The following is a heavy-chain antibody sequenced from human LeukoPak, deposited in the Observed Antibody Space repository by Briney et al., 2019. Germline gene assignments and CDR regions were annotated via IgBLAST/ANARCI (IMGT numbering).Heavy chain of an antibody. V-gene: IGHV3-53*01. D-gene: IGHD3-9*01. Sequence: PGGSLRFSCAASGFIVSSDHMSWVRQAPGKGLEWVSAIHSGGTTYYADSVRGRFTISRDNRKNTLYLQTNSLRGEDTAIYYCAREAEILTGYRPTYYYYYMDVWGKGTTVTVSS. CDR3: AREAEILTGYRPTYYYYYMDV. CDR1: GFIVSSDH. CDR2: IHSGGTT. J-gene: IGHJ6*03.